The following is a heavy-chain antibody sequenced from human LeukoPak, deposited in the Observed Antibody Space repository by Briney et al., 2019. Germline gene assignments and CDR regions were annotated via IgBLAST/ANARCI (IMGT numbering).Heavy chain of an antibody. D-gene: IGHD4-17*01. J-gene: IGHJ4*02. CDR1: GFAFSSYW. CDR2: VNSDGSST. CDR3: VSGDYGNY. Sequence: PGGSPRLSCAASGFAFSSYWLHWVRQAPGKGLVWVSRVNSDGSSTNYADSVEGRFTVSRDNAKNTLFLQMNSLRVEDTALYYCVSGDYGNYWGQGTLVTVSS. V-gene: IGHV3-74*01.